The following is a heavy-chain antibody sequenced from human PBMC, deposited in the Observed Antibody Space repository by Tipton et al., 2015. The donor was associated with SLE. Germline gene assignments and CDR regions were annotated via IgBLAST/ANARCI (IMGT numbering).Heavy chain of an antibody. CDR1: GGSISNNKW. CDR3: ARGGGSYSPRYYYYYMDV. D-gene: IGHD3-10*01. V-gene: IGHV4-4*02. J-gene: IGHJ6*03. Sequence: TLSLTCAVSGGSISNNKWWSWVRQPPGKGLEWIGEIYHSGSTNYNPSLKSRVTISVDTSKNQFSLKLSSVTAADTAVYYCARGGGSYSPRYYYYYMDVWGKGTTVTVSS. CDR2: IYHSGST.